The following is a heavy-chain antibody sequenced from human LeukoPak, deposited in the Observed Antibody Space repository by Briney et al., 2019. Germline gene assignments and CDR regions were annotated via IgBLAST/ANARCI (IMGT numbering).Heavy chain of an antibody. CDR2: ISNDGDT. V-gene: IGHV3-53*01. CDR1: GFTFSGNY. CDR3: AGDKTTGGWYEFDY. D-gene: IGHD6-19*01. J-gene: IGHJ4*02. Sequence: GGSLRLSCAVSGFTFSGNYMSWVRQGPGKGLECVSVISNDGDTYYSDSVKGRFTISRDTSKNTVSLQINSLRAEDTAVYYCAGDKTTGGWYEFDYWGQGTLVTASS.